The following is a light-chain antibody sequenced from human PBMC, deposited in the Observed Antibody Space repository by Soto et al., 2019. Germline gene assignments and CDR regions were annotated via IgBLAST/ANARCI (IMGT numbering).Light chain of an antibody. V-gene: IGLV2-8*01. CDR2: EVS. J-gene: IGLJ1*01. Sequence: QSALTQPPSASGSPGQSVTISCTGTSSDVGGYNYVSWYQQHPGKAPKLMIYEVSKRPSGVPDRFSGSKSGNTASLTASGLQAEDEADYYCSSYAGSNNNYVFGTGTKLTVL. CDR3: SSYAGSNNNYV. CDR1: SSDVGGYNY.